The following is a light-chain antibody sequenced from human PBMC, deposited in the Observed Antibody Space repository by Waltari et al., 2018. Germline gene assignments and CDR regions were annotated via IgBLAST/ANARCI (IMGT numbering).Light chain of an antibody. CDR1: NIESKS. CDR3: QVWDDTTNSGV. J-gene: IGLJ3*02. V-gene: IGLV3-21*04. CDR2: YDT. Sequence: SYVATQQPSVSVAPGKTATLTCGADNIESKSETGYQQKPGQAPILVIFYDTDRPSGIPGRFSGSNSGNTATLTISWVEAGDEADYHCQVWDDTTNSGVFGGGTRLTVL.